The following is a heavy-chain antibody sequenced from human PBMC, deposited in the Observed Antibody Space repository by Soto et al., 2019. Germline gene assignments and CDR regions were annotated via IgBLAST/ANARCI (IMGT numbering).Heavy chain of an antibody. Sequence: ASVKVSCEASGGTFSSYAISWVRQAPGQGLEWMGGIIPIFGTANYAQKFQGRVTITADESTSTAYMELSSLRSEDTAVYYCARDSGLGYYYYGMDVWGQGTTVTVSS. CDR1: GGTFSSYA. D-gene: IGHD3-10*01. V-gene: IGHV1-69*13. J-gene: IGHJ6*02. CDR2: IIPIFGTA. CDR3: ARDSGLGYYYYGMDV.